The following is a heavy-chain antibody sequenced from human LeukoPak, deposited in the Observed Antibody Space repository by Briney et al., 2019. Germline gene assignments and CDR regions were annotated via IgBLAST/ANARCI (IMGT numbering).Heavy chain of an antibody. CDR1: GYSFTSYW. V-gene: IGHV5-51*01. CDR2: IYPGDSDT. D-gene: IGHD4-11*01. CDR3: ARLYSNYGFGSGYFDL. Sequence: GASLKISCKGSGYSFTSYWIGWVRQMPGKGLEGMGIIYPGDSDTRYSPSFQGQVTISADKSISTAYLQWSSLKASDTAMYYCARLYSNYGFGSGYFDLWGRGTLVTVSS. J-gene: IGHJ2*01.